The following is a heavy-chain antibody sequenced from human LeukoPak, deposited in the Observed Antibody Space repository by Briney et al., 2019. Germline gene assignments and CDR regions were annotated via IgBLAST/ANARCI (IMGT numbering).Heavy chain of an antibody. V-gene: IGHV1-18*01. Sequence: GASVKVSCKASGYTFTSYGISWVRQAPGQGLEWMGWISTYNGNTKYAQKLQGRVTMTTDTATTTAYMEPRSLRSDDTAVYYCARAYNSGWVDYWGQGTLVTVSS. D-gene: IGHD6-19*01. CDR1: GYTFTSYG. J-gene: IGHJ4*02. CDR3: ARAYNSGWVDY. CDR2: ISTYNGNT.